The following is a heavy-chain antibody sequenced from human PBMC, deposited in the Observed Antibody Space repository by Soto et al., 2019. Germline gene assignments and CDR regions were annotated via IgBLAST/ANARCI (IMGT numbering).Heavy chain of an antibody. CDR1: GGSISSYY. CDR3: ARGRTGTTYHPFDY. J-gene: IGHJ4*02. CDR2: IYYSGST. V-gene: IGHV4-59*01. D-gene: IGHD1-1*01. Sequence: SETLSLTCTVSGGSISSYYWSWIRQPPGKGLEWIGYIYYSGSTNYNPSLKSRVTISVDTSKNQFSLKLSSVTAADTAVYYCARGRTGTTYHPFDYWGQGTLVTVSS.